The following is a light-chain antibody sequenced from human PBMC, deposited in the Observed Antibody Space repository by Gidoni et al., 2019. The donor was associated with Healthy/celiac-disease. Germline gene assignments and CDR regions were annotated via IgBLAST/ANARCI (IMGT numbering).Light chain of an antibody. CDR1: QSVISSY. Sequence: EMSLTQSPGALSLSPGEKATPTCRASQSVISSYLAWYQQKPGQAPRLLIYGASSRATGIPDRFSGSGSGTDFTLTISRLEPEDFAVYYCQQYGSSPSITFGQGTRLEIK. CDR2: GAS. CDR3: QQYGSSPSIT. J-gene: IGKJ5*01. V-gene: IGKV3-20*01.